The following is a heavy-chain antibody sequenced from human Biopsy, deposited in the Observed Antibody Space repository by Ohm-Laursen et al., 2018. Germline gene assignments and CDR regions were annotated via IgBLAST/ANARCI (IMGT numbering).Heavy chain of an antibody. CDR1: GYTFTDSY. CDR2: INPISGGT. V-gene: IGHV1-2*02. Sequence: GASVKVSCKASGYTFTDSYMHWVRQAPGQGLEWMGWINPISGGTNYAQKFQGRVTMTRDTSMSTAYMELNRLRSDDTAVYYCARGGLNYWYFDLWGRGTLDTVSS. CDR3: ARGGLNYWYFDL. D-gene: IGHD1-26*01. J-gene: IGHJ2*01.